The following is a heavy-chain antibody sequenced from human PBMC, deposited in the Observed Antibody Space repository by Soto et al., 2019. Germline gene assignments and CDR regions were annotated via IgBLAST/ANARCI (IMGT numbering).Heavy chain of an antibody. J-gene: IGHJ4*02. CDR2: IYYSGST. Sequence: QVQLQESGPGLVKPSETLSLTCTVSGGSISSYYWSWIRQPPGKGLEWIGYIYYSGSTNYNPYLKSRVTISVDTSKNQFSLKLSSVTAADTAVYYCARQNGEIFDYWGQGTLVTVSS. CDR3: ARQNGEIFDY. CDR1: GGSISSYY. D-gene: IGHD4-17*01. V-gene: IGHV4-59*08.